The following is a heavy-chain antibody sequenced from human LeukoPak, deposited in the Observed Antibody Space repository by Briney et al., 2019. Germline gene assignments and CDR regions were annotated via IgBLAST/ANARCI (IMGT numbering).Heavy chain of an antibody. Sequence: ATVNLSCKVSGYTFTSYDINWVRHATGQGLEWMGWMNPNRGNTAYAQTLQGRVNMTRNTSISTAYMELSSLRSEATAVYYCARATPKSPIVATITKGDYWGQGTLVTVSS. CDR2: MNPNRGNT. CDR1: GYTFTSYD. CDR3: ARATPKSPIVATITKGDY. D-gene: IGHD5-12*01. J-gene: IGHJ4*02. V-gene: IGHV1-8*01.